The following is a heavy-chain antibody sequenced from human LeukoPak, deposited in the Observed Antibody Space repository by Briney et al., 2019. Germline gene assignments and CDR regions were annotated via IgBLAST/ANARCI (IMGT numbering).Heavy chain of an antibody. J-gene: IGHJ5*02. D-gene: IGHD6-13*01. V-gene: IGHV4-39*07. CDR3: ARIAAAATGWFDP. CDR2: IYYSGST. CDR1: GGSISCSSYY. Sequence: SETLSLTCTVSGGSISCSSYYWGWIRQPPGKGLEWIGSIYYSGSTYYNPSLKSRVTISVDTSKNQFSLKLSSVTAADTAVYYCARIAAAATGWFDPWGQGTLVTVSS.